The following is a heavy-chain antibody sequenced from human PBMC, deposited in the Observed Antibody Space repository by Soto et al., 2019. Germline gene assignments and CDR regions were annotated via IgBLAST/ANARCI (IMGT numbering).Heavy chain of an antibody. CDR3: TTDLRWDLAGMNF. J-gene: IGHJ6*02. V-gene: IGHV3-15*01. Sequence: GSLRLSCAASGFTLSNAWMIWVRQAPGKGLEWVGRIKSNADGGATEYAAPVKGRFSLSRDDSKNILNLQMNSLKTEDTAMYYCTTDLRWDLAGMNFWGQGTTVTVSS. CDR1: GFTLSNAW. D-gene: IGHD4-17*01. CDR2: IKSNADGGAT.